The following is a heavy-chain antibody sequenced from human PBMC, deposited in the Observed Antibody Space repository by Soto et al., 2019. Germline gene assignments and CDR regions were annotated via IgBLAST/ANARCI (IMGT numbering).Heavy chain of an antibody. J-gene: IGHJ6*02. Sequence: ASVNVSCKASGYTFTSYYIHWVRQAPGQGLEWMGIFNPTGDTASYAQKLQGRVTMTRDTSTGTAYMELGSLRSEDTAVYYCARGGRIVDTGIGYYYYYGMDVWGQGTTVTVSS. CDR1: GYTFTSYY. D-gene: IGHD5-18*01. CDR2: FNPTGDTA. CDR3: ARGGRIVDTGIGYYYYYGMDV. V-gene: IGHV1-46*01.